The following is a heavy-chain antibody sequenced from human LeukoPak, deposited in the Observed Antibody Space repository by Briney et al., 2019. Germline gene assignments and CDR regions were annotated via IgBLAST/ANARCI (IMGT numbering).Heavy chain of an antibody. CDR2: INPNSGGT. Sequence: GASVKVSCKASGYSFTDSYMHWVRQAPGQGLEWMGWINPNSGGTNYAQNFQGRVTMTRDTSISTAFMELTSLRPDDTAVYYCARDLLLDSWGQGTLVTVSS. CDR1: GYSFTDSY. CDR3: ARDLLLDS. J-gene: IGHJ4*02. V-gene: IGHV1-2*02. D-gene: IGHD5-18*01.